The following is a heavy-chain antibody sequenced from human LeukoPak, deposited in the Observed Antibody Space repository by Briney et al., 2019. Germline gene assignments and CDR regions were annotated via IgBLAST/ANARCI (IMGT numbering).Heavy chain of an antibody. CDR3: ARGTQNPSLSPVYYYYMDV. V-gene: IGHV4-61*02. Sequence: PSQTLSLTCTVSGGSISSGSYYWSWIRQPAGKGLEWIGRIYTSGSTNYNPSLDSLVTKSVDTSKNQVSLKLSSVTAADTAVYYCARGTQNPSLSPVYYYYMDVWGKGTTVTISS. J-gene: IGHJ6*03. CDR1: GGSISSGSYY. D-gene: IGHD3-16*02. CDR2: IYTSGST.